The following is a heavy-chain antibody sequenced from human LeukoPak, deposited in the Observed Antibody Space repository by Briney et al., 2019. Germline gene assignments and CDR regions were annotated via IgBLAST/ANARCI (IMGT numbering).Heavy chain of an antibody. D-gene: IGHD6-6*01. V-gene: IGHV4-30-2*01. CDR3: ARVLAGSYYFDY. Sequence: PSETLSLTCTVSGGSISSGGYYWSWIRQPPGKGLEWNGYIYHSGSTYYNPSLKSRVTISVDRSKNQFSLKLSSVTAADTAVYYCARVLAGSYYFDYWGQGTLVTVSS. CDR2: IYHSGST. J-gene: IGHJ4*02. CDR1: GGSISSGGYY.